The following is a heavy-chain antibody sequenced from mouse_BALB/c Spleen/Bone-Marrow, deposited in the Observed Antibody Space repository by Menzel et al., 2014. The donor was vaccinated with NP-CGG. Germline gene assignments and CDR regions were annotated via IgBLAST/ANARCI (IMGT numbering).Heavy chain of an antibody. Sequence: EVKLVESGGGLVQPGGSRKLSCAASGFTFSSFGMHWVRQAPEKGLKWVAYISSGSSTVYYADKVMGRFTISRDNPKNTLFLQMTSLRSEDTAMYYCARSGSSSGYFDYWGQGTTLTVSS. V-gene: IGHV5-17*02. CDR2: ISSGSSTV. D-gene: IGHD1-1*01. CDR1: GFTFSSFG. CDR3: ARSGSSSGYFDY. J-gene: IGHJ2*01.